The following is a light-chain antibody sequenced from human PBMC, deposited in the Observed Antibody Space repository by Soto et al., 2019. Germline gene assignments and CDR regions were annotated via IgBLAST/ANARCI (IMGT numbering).Light chain of an antibody. CDR3: QQYGSSGT. V-gene: IGKV3-20*01. Sequence: EIVLTQSPGTLSLSPGERATLSCRASQSVSNNYLAWYQQKPGQAPRLLIYGVSNRATGIPDRFSGSGSGTDFTLTISRLAPEDFAVYYCQQYGSSGTFGQGTKVEIK. CDR2: GVS. CDR1: QSVSNNY. J-gene: IGKJ1*01.